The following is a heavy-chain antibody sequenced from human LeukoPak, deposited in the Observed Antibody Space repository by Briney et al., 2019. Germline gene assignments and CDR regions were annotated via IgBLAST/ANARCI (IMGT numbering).Heavy chain of an antibody. D-gene: IGHD1-1*01. CDR2: IYHSGST. CDR1: GDSISSSGSY. CDR3: ARDSGRPPTSFDY. J-gene: IGHJ4*02. V-gene: IGHV4-30-2*01. Sequence: SETLSLTCTVSGDSISSSGSYWTWIRQPPGKGLEWIGYIYHSGSTYYTPSLKSRVTISVDTSKNQFSLKLSSVTAEDTAVYFCARDSGRPPTSFDYWGQGTLVTVSS.